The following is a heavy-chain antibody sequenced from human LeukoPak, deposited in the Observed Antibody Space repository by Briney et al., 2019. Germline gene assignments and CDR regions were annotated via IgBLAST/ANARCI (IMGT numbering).Heavy chain of an antibody. V-gene: IGHV4-4*07. CDR1: GGSISSYY. CDR2: IYTSGST. CDR3: ARVMDSSYYYDSSGYPGDAFDI. Sequence: ASETLSLTCTVSGGSISSYYWSWIRQPAGKGLEWIGRIYTSGSTNYNPSLKSRVTMSVDTSKNQFSLKLSSVTAADTAVYYCARVMDSSYYYDSSGYPGDAFDIWGQGTMVTVSS. D-gene: IGHD3-22*01. J-gene: IGHJ3*02.